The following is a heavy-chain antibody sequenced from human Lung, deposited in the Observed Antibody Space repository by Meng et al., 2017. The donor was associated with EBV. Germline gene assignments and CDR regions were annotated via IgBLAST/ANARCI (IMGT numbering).Heavy chain of an antibody. D-gene: IGHD5-24*01. CDR1: GYIFSDYY. CDR2: ISSRGGYT. V-gene: IGHV3-11*05. J-gene: IGHJ4*02. CDR3: ARAHGLNDY. Sequence: QVELVESGGGLARPGGSLRLSCGASGYIFSDYYMSWIRQAPGKGLEWISYISSRGGYTDSADSVKSRFTISRDNAKNSVYLQMNSMRPDDTVVYYCARAHGLNDYWGLGTLVTVSS.